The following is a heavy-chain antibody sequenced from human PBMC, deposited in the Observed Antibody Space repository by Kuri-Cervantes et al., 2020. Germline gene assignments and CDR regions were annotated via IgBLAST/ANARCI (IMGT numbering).Heavy chain of an antibody. Sequence: ASVKVSCKAAGYSFSSYGISWVRQAPGQGLEWMGWISAYNGNTDYAQQFQGRVTMTRNTPISTAYMELSSLRSEDTAVYYCARETAAGTVDYWGQGTLVTVSS. J-gene: IGHJ4*02. CDR3: ARETAAGTVDY. D-gene: IGHD6-13*01. CDR1: GYSFSSYG. V-gene: IGHV1-18*01. CDR2: ISAYNGNT.